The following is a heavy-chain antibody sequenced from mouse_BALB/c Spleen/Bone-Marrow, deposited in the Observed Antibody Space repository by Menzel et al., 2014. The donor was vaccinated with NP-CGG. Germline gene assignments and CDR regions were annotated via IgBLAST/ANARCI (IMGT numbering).Heavy chain of an antibody. J-gene: IGHJ4*01. CDR1: GFNIKDYY. CDR2: IDPENGDT. V-gene: IGHV14-4*02. CDR3: ATSTGAMDY. D-gene: IGHD1-1*01. Sequence: VQLQQSGAELVRSGASVKLFCTASGFNIKDYYMHWVKQRPEQGLEWIGWIDPENGDTEYAPKFQGKATMTADTSSNTAYLQLSSLTSEDTAVYYCATSTGAMDYWGQGTSVTVSS.